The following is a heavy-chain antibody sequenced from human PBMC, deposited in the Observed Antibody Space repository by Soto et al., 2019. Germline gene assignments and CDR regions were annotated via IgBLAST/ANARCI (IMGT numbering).Heavy chain of an antibody. D-gene: IGHD3-16*02. V-gene: IGHV4-34*01. CDR2: INHSGST. Sequence: SETLSLTCAVYGGSFSGYYWSWIRQPPGKGLEWIGEINHSGSTNYNPSLKSRVTISVDTSKNQFSLKLSSVTAADTAVYYCARGPDYDYIWGSYRKHNWFDPWGQGTLVTVSS. J-gene: IGHJ5*02. CDR1: GGSFSGYY. CDR3: ARGPDYDYIWGSYRKHNWFDP.